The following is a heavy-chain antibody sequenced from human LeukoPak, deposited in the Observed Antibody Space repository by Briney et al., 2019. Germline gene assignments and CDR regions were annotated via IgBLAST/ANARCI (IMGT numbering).Heavy chain of an antibody. Sequence: PSETLSLTCTVSGGSVSSGSYYWSWIRQPPGKGLEWIGYIYYSGSTNYNPSLKSRVTISVDTSKNQFSLKLSSVTAADTAVYYCARAQHLPAATYYYYYYGMDVWGQGTTVTVSS. CDR1: GGSVSSGSYY. J-gene: IGHJ6*02. CDR3: ARAQHLPAATYYYYYYGMDV. D-gene: IGHD2-2*01. V-gene: IGHV4-61*01. CDR2: IYYSGST.